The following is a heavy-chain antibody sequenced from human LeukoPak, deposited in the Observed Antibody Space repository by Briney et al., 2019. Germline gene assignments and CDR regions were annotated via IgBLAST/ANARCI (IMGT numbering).Heavy chain of an antibody. CDR3: AKDLEVGSSATFDY. V-gene: IGHV3-23*01. CDR1: GFTLRSYA. CDR2: ISGSGGST. J-gene: IGHJ4*02. D-gene: IGHD6-6*01. Sequence: PGGSLRLSCTASGFTLRSYAMSWVRQAPGKGLEWVSGISGSGGSTYYADSVKGRFTISRDNSKNALYLLMNSLRAEDTAVYYCAKDLEVGSSATFDYWGQGTLVTVSS.